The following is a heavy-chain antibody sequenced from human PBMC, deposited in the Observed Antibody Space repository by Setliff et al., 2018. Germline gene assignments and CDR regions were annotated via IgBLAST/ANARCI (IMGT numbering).Heavy chain of an antibody. D-gene: IGHD2-2*01. CDR3: ARDCRDIVVVPAAMSNDYYYYYYMDV. V-gene: IGHV1-69*06. CDR2: IIPIFGTA. J-gene: IGHJ6*03. Sequence: VASVKVSCKASGGTFSSYAISWVRQAPGQGLEWMGRIIPIFGTANYAQKFQGRVTITADKSTSTAYMELSSLRSEDTAVYYCARDCRDIVVVPAAMSNDYYYYYYMDVWGKGTTVTVS. CDR1: GGTFSSYA.